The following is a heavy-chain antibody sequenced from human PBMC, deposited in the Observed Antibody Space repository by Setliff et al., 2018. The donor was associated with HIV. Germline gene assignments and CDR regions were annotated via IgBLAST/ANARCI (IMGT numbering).Heavy chain of an antibody. CDR2: INEGGNT. CDR1: GYSISSGCY. D-gene: IGHD3-10*01. CDR3: ARDGPLEGSYRYYYYYMDV. J-gene: IGHJ6*03. Sequence: SETLSLTCAVSGYSISSGCYWGWIRQPPGKGLQWIGEINEGGNTNYDPSLKSRVTISVDTSKNQFSLKLSSVTAADTAVYYCARDGPLEGSYRYYYYYMDVWGKGTTVTV. V-gene: IGHV4-38-2*02.